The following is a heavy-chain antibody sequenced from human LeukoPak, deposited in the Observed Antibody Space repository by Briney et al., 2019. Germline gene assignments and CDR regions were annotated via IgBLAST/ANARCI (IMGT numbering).Heavy chain of an antibody. V-gene: IGHV4-39*01. CDR3: ARRVRSTEYFQH. J-gene: IGHJ1*01. CDR2: FYYSGST. Sequence: PSETLSLTCAVSGGSISSSNWWSWVRQPPGKGLEWIGSFYYSGSTYYYYNPSLKSRVTLSVDTSKNQFSLKLNSVTAADTAVYYCARRVRSTEYFQHWGQGTLVTVSS. CDR1: GGSISSSNW. D-gene: IGHD1-1*01.